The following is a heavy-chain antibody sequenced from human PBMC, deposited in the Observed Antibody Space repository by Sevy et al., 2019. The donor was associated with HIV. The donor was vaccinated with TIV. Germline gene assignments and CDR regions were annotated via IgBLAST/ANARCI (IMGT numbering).Heavy chain of an antibody. CDR2: ISSSSDSSRTL. D-gene: IGHD6-19*01. Sequence: GGSLRLSCVASGFTFSSYSMNWVRQAPGKGLEWVSYISSSSDSSRTLYYADSVKGRFSIPRDNAKNSVHLQMTSLRVEDRAVYYCARPDLSGWYFDFWGHGTLVTVSS. V-gene: IGHV3-48*01. CDR1: GFTFSSYS. CDR3: ARPDLSGWYFDF. J-gene: IGHJ4*01.